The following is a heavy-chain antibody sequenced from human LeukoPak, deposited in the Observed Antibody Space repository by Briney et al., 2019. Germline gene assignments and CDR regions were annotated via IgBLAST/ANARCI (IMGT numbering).Heavy chain of an antibody. CDR3: ARAMAVAGTESAFDY. CDR2: IRSSGAPI. J-gene: IGHJ4*02. CDR1: GFIFSSYS. V-gene: IGHV3-48*01. Sequence: QPGGSLRLSCAASGFIFSSYSMNWVRQAPGKGLEWVSYIRSSGAPIHYADSVKGRFTISRDNAKNSVYLQMNSLRVEDTAVYYCARAMAVAGTESAFDYWGQGTLVTVSS. D-gene: IGHD6-19*01.